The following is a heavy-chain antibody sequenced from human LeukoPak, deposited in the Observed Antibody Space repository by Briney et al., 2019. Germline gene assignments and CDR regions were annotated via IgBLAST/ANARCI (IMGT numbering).Heavy chain of an antibody. J-gene: IGHJ4*02. CDR3: AKGRAGMVRGVCDY. V-gene: IGHV3-30*02. CDR1: AFTFSNSG. CDR2: IRNDGSIR. Sequence: GSLRLSCAASAFTFSNSGMHWVRQAPGKGLEWVAFIRNDGSIRYYADSIKGRFTISRDDSKNTLYLQMSSLRVDDTAVYYCAKGRAGMVRGVCDYWGQGTLVTVSS. D-gene: IGHD3-10*01.